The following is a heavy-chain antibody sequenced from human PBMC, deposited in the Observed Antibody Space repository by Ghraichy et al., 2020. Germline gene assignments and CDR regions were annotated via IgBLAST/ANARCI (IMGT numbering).Heavy chain of an antibody. CDR1: GGSINNYN. J-gene: IGHJ3*01. Sequence: SETLSLTCSVSGGSINNYNWNWIRQPAGKGLEWIGRIFHSGSTNYNPTLKSRVSMSLDTSKSLVSLKLSSVTAADAAMYYCVTIVTEQSDGFDLWGQGTRVTVSS. D-gene: IGHD6-19*01. CDR3: VTIVTEQSDGFDL. CDR2: IFHSGST. V-gene: IGHV4-4*07.